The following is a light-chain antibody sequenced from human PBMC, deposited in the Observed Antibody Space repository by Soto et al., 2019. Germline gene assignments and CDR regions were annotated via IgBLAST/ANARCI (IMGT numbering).Light chain of an antibody. CDR3: QQYNNWPPIT. Sequence: EIVFTLSPSTLSLSPGERATLSCRASQSVSSKLAWYQQKPGQAPRLLIYGASTRATGIPARFSGSGSGTEFTLSISSLQSEDSAVYYCQQYNNWPPITFGQGTRLEIK. CDR2: GAS. V-gene: IGKV3D-15*01. J-gene: IGKJ5*01. CDR1: QSVSSK.